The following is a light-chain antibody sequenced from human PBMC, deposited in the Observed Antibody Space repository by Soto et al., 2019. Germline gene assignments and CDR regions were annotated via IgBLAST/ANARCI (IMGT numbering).Light chain of an antibody. CDR1: QSVSSSY. CDR2: GAS. J-gene: IGKJ4*01. CDR3: QHYGSSPPLT. Sequence: PGERATLSCRTSQSVSSSYIAWYQQRPGQAPRLLIYGASKRATDIPDTFSGSGSGTEFTLTISRLEPEDFAVYYCQHYGSSPPLTFGGGTKVEIK. V-gene: IGKV3-20*01.